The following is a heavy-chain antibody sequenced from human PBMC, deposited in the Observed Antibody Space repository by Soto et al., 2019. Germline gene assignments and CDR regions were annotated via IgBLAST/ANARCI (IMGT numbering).Heavy chain of an antibody. CDR3: ARKMPAMIVVVIQNWFDP. V-gene: IGHV4-34*01. D-gene: IGHD3-22*01. Sequence: SETLSLTCAVYGGSFSGYYWSWIRQPPGKGLEWIGEINHSGSTNYNPSLKSRVTISVDTSKNQFSLKLSSVTAADTAVYYCARKMPAMIVVVIQNWFDPWGQGTLVTVSS. CDR2: INHSGST. J-gene: IGHJ5*02. CDR1: GGSFSGYY.